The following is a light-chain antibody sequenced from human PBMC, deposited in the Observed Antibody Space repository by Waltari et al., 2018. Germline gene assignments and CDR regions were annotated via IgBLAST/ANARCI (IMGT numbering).Light chain of an antibody. Sequence: EVVMTQSPAILSVSPGERATLSCRASQSVASNLAWYQQKPGQAPRRLIYGASTRATGSPGRFSGSGSGTEFTLTISSMRSEDFALYYCQQYNNWTPPTFGGGTKVEIK. CDR3: QQYNNWTPPT. CDR2: GAS. CDR1: QSVASN. J-gene: IGKJ4*01. V-gene: IGKV3-15*01.